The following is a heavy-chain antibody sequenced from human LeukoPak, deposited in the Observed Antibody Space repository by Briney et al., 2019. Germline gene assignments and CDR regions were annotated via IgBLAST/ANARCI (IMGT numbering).Heavy chain of an antibody. D-gene: IGHD5-12*01. Sequence: TGGSLRLSCAASGFTFSSYAMSWVRQAPGKGLEWVSGISWNSGSIGYADSVKGRFTISRDNAKNSLHLQMNSLRAEDTALYYCAKDISPHSGYDCSFDYWGQGTLVTVSS. J-gene: IGHJ4*02. CDR2: ISWNSGSI. CDR3: AKDISPHSGYDCSFDY. CDR1: GFTFSSYA. V-gene: IGHV3-9*01.